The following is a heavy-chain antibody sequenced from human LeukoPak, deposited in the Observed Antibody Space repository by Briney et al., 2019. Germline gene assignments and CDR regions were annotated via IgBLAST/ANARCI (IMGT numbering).Heavy chain of an antibody. D-gene: IGHD3-9*01. CDR1: GDSITSYL. J-gene: IGHJ2*01. CDR2: IFYTGIT. CDR3: ARVPPNYDILTGWGHGFDL. Sequence: KPSETLSLNCTVSGDSITSYLWSWIRQPPGKCPDSVGYIFYTGITNYNPSLKSRVTISVGTSKNQFSLKLSSVTAADTAVYYCARVPPNYDILTGWGHGFDLWGRGTLVTVSS. V-gene: IGHV4-59*01.